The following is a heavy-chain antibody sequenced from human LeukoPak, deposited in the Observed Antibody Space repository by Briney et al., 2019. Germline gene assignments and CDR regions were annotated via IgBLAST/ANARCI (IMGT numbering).Heavy chain of an antibody. D-gene: IGHD3-10*01. CDR1: GFTFSSYA. Sequence: QPGGSLRLSCAASGFTFSSYAMHWVRQAPGKGLEWVAVISYDGSNKYYADSVKGRFTISRDNSKNTLYLQMNSLRAEDTAVYYCARGQTTYGSGSYYVGSPSSFDIWGQGTMVTVSS. V-gene: IGHV3-30-3*01. J-gene: IGHJ3*02. CDR2: ISYDGSNK. CDR3: ARGQTTYGSGSYYVGSPSSFDI.